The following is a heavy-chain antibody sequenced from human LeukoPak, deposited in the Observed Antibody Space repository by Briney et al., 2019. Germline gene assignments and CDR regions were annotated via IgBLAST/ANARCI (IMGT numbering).Heavy chain of an antibody. D-gene: IGHD1-26*01. Sequence: GGSLRLSCAASGFTFSSYWMSWVRQAPGKGLEWVANIKQDGSEKYYVDSVKGRFTISRDNAKNSLYLQMNSLRAEDTAVYYCARDRGIVGAKRIKGYFDYWGQGTLVTVSS. CDR1: GFTFSSYW. CDR3: ARDRGIVGAKRIKGYFDY. CDR2: IKQDGSEK. J-gene: IGHJ4*02. V-gene: IGHV3-7*01.